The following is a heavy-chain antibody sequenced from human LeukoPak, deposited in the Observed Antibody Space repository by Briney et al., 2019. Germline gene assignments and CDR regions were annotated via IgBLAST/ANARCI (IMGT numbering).Heavy chain of an antibody. CDR2: IRSDGSST. CDR3: ARGRGGGGLPAVLKY. Sequence: QPGGSLRLSCAASGFTFSSYWMYWVRQAPGKGLMWVSRIRSDGSSTTYADSVKGRFTISRDNAKNTLYLQMNSLRAEDTAVYYWARGRGGGGLPAVLKYWGQGTLVTVSS. CDR1: GFTFSSYW. D-gene: IGHD2-15*01. J-gene: IGHJ4*02. V-gene: IGHV3-74*01.